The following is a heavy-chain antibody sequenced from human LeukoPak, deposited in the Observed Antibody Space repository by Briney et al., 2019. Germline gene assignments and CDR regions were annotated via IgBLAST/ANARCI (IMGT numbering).Heavy chain of an antibody. CDR3: ARAIAARPGDFQH. Sequence: PSETLSLTCTVSGGSISTYYWSWIRQPPGKGLEWIGYIYYSGSTNYNPSLKSRVTISVDTSKNQFSLKLSSVTAADTAVYYCARAIAARPGDFQHWGQGTLVTVSS. V-gene: IGHV4-59*08. CDR2: IYYSGST. D-gene: IGHD6-6*01. J-gene: IGHJ1*01. CDR1: GGSISTYY.